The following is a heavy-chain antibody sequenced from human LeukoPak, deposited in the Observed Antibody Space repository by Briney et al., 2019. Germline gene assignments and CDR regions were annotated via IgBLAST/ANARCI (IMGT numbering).Heavy chain of an antibody. Sequence: AGGSLRLSCAASGCTFSSSAMSWVRQAPGKGLEWVSTISGSGDRTYYADSVKGRFTISRDNSKNTLYLQMNSLRAEDTAMYYCAKDYYDRSVYYYFHYWGQGTLVTVSS. CDR2: ISGSGDRT. D-gene: IGHD3-22*01. CDR3: AKDYYDRSVYYYFHY. V-gene: IGHV3-23*01. CDR1: GCTFSSSA. J-gene: IGHJ4*02.